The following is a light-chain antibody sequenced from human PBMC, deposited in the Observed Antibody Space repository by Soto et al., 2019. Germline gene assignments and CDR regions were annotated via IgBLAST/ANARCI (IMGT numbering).Light chain of an antibody. V-gene: IGKV1-13*02. J-gene: IGKJ4*01. CDR2: DAS. CDR1: QGIASA. CDR3: QQYSTCPLT. Sequence: AIQLTQSPSSLSASIGDRVTITCRASQGIASALAWYQQRPGKPPSLLIYDASTSQSGVPSRFGGSGSGTEFTLTISSLQSEDFAIYYCQQYSTCPLTFGGGTRVEIK.